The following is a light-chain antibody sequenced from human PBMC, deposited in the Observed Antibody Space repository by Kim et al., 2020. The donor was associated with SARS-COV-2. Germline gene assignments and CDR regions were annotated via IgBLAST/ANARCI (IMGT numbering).Light chain of an antibody. V-gene: IGKV3-20*01. Sequence: ENVLTQSPGTLSLSPGERATLSCRASHSVSNNFLAWHQQKPGQAPRVLIYGSYLRAAGIPDRFSGSGSGTDFTLTISRLEPEDFAVYFCQQYDSSPYTFGRGTKLEI. CDR1: HSVSNNF. J-gene: IGKJ2*01. CDR2: GSY. CDR3: QQYDSSPYT.